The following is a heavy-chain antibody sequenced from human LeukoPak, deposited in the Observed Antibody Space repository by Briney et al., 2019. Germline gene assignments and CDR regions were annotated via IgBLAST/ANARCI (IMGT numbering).Heavy chain of an antibody. V-gene: IGHV1-69*05. CDR1: GGTFSSYA. J-gene: IGHJ3*02. CDR2: IIPIFGTA. Sequence: SVKVSCKAFGGTFSSYAISWVRQAPGQGLEWMGRIIPIFGTANYAQKFQGRVTITTDESTSTAYMELSSLRSEDTAVYYCARGPNLGIQQAVAFDIWGQGTMVTVSS. D-gene: IGHD5-18*01. CDR3: ARGPNLGIQQAVAFDI.